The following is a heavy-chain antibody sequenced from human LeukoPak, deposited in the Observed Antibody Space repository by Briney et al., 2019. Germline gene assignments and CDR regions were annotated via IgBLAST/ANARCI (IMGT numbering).Heavy chain of an antibody. D-gene: IGHD3-9*01. CDR2: ISGSGSGT. J-gene: IGHJ4*02. Sequence: GGSLRLSCAASGFTFSSYAMSWVRQAPGKGLEWVSTISGSGSGTYYADSVKGRITISRDNSKNTLYLQMNSLRAEDTAVYYCAKKGQQTGTDYFDYWGQGTLVTVSS. CDR1: GFTFSSYA. V-gene: IGHV3-23*01. CDR3: AKKGQQTGTDYFDY.